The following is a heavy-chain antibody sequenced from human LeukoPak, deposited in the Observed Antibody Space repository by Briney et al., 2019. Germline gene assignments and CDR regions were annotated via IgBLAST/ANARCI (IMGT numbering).Heavy chain of an antibody. CDR2: ISGSGGST. CDR1: GGSFSGYY. Sequence: ETLSLTCAVYGGSFSGYYWSWVSQPPGKGLEWVSAISGSGGSTYYADSVKGRFTISRDNSKNTQYLQMTSLRAEDRAVYYCAKDRPFKGLADWYYFDYWGQGTLVTVSS. V-gene: IGHV3-23*01. D-gene: IGHD3-9*01. J-gene: IGHJ4*02. CDR3: AKDRPFKGLADWYYFDY.